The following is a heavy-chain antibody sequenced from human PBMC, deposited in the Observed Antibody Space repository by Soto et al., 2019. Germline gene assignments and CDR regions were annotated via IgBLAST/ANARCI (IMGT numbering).Heavy chain of an antibody. D-gene: IGHD4-4*01. Sequence: EVQLLESGGGLVQPGGSLRLSCAASGFTFSSYAMSWVRQAPGKGLEWVSAISGSGGSTYYADSVKGRFTISRDISKNTLYLQMNSLGAEDTAVYYCASQALQSGGGPYYYYGMDVWGQGTTVTVSS. CDR1: GFTFSSYA. CDR3: ASQALQSGGGPYYYYGMDV. CDR2: ISGSGGST. V-gene: IGHV3-23*01. J-gene: IGHJ6*02.